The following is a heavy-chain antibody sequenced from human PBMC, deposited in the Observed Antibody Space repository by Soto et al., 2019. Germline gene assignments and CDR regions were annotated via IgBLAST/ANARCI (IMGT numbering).Heavy chain of an antibody. D-gene: IGHD6-6*01. CDR3: ASRRGAIAARPARGYYFDY. J-gene: IGHJ4*02. V-gene: IGHV1-69*01. Sequence: QVQLVQSGAEVKKPGSSVKVSCKASGGTFSSYAISWMRQAPGQGLEWMGGIIPIFGTANYAQKFQGRVTITADESTSTAYMELSSLRSEDTAVYYCASRRGAIAARPARGYYFDYWGQGTLVTVSS. CDR1: GGTFSSYA. CDR2: IIPIFGTA.